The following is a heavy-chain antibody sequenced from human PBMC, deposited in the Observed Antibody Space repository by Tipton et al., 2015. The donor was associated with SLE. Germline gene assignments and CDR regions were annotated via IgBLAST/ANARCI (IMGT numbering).Heavy chain of an antibody. CDR3: ARDSWAQGYFDH. V-gene: IGHV4-34*01. CDR2: INHSGST. Sequence: TLSLTCAVYGGSFSGYYWSWIRQPPGKGLEWIGEINHSGSTNYNPSLKSRVTISVDPSKNQFSLKLSSVTAADTAVYYCARDSWAQGYFDHWGQGTLVTVSS. J-gene: IGHJ4*02. CDR1: GGSFSGYY. D-gene: IGHD1-26*01.